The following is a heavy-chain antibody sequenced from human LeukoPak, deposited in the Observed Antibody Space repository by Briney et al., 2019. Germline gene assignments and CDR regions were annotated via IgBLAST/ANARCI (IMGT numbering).Heavy chain of an antibody. J-gene: IGHJ4*02. Sequence: ETLSLTCTVSGGSISSYYWSWIRQPPGKGLVWVSRINSDGSSTSYADSVKGRFTISRDNAKNTLYLQMNSLRAEDTAVYYCARVPSIRFSPIDYWGQGTLVTVSS. CDR2: INSDGSST. V-gene: IGHV3-74*01. CDR1: GGSISSYY. CDR3: ARVPSIRFSPIDY. D-gene: IGHD2/OR15-2a*01.